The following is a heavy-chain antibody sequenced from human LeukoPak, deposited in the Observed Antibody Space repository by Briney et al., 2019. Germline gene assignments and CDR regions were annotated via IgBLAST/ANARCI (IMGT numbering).Heavy chain of an antibody. CDR3: TTIGYSYGYS. J-gene: IGHJ4*02. CDR2: IKSKTDGGTT. V-gene: IGHV3-15*01. Sequence: GGSLRLSCAASGFTFSNAWMSWVRQAPGKGLEWVGCIKSKTDGGTTDYAAPVKGRFTISRDDSKNTLYLQMNSLKTEDTAVYYCTTIGYSYGYSWGQGTLVTVSS. D-gene: IGHD5-18*01. CDR1: GFTFSNAW.